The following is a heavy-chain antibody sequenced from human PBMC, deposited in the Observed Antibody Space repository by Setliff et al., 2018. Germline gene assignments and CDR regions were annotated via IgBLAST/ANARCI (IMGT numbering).Heavy chain of an antibody. J-gene: IGHJ4*02. Sequence: SETLSLTCTVSGGSFTTYYWSWNRQSPGKGLEWIGYIYYSGSTNYNPSLKSRVSISVDTSKNQFSLRLTSVTAADTAVYYCAREYYYARSRNFDYWGQGTLVTVSS. CDR3: AREYYYARSRNFDY. CDR2: IYYSGST. CDR1: GGSFTTYY. D-gene: IGHD3-22*01. V-gene: IGHV4-59*01.